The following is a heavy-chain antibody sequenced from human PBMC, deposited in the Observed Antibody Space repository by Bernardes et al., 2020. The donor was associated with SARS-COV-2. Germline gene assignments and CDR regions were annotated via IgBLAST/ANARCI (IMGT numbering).Heavy chain of an antibody. V-gene: IGHV3-9*01. CDR1: GFTFDDFA. Sequence: SLRLSCAASGFTFDDFAMHWVRHSPGKGLEWVSGISWNSGSIGYAASVKGRFTISRDNAKNSLYLQMNSLRTDDTALYYCAKDYETGELGIAVEGYCGHWGQGTLVTVSS. CDR3: AKDYETGELGIAVEGYCGH. D-gene: IGHD6-19*01. CDR2: ISWNSGSI. J-gene: IGHJ4*02.